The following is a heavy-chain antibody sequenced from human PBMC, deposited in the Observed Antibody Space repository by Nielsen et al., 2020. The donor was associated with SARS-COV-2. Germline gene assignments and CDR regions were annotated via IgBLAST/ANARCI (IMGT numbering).Heavy chain of an antibody. CDR1: GGSISSGGYY. Sequence: SETLSLTCTVSGGSISSGGYYWSWIRQHPGKGLEGIGYIYYSGSTYDNPSLQSRVTLSVDTSKNQFSLKLSSVTAADTAVYYCARHVFSPHITMIVVVTNFSVFDYWGQGTLVTVSS. D-gene: IGHD3-22*01. V-gene: IGHV4-31*03. CDR2: IYYSGST. CDR3: ARHVFSPHITMIVVVTNFSVFDY. J-gene: IGHJ4*02.